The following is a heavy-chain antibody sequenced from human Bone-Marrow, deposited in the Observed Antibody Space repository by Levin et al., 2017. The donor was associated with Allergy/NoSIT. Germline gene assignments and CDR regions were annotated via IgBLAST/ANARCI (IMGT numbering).Heavy chain of an antibody. J-gene: IGHJ4*02. V-gene: IGHV3-9*01. D-gene: IGHD3-9*01. Sequence: SLKISCAGSGFTFDDYALHWVRQAPGKGLEWVSGISWNSGSIVYADSVKGRFTISRDNAKNSLYLQMDSLTPDDSAVYYCTKENPSLWLNWGQGTLVTVSS. CDR3: TKENPSLWLN. CDR1: GFTFDDYA. CDR2: ISWNSGSI.